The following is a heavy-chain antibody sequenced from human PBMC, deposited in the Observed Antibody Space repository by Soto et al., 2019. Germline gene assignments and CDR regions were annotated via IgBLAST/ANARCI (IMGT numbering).Heavy chain of an antibody. D-gene: IGHD3-9*01. J-gene: IGHJ5*01. CDR3: AKGSTTILLSGIKWFDS. CDR2: ISGSGGST. Sequence: VGSLRLSCAASGFTFSNYAMSWVRQAPGKGLEWVSSISGSGGSTYYADSVKGRFTISRDNSKNSLYLQMNSLRAEDTAIYYCAKGSTTILLSGIKWFDSWCQGTLVT. CDR1: GFTFSNYA. V-gene: IGHV3-23*01.